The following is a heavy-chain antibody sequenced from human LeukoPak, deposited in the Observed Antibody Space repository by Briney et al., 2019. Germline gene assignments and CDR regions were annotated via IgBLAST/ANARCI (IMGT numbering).Heavy chain of an antibody. CDR1: GFTFSSYS. J-gene: IGHJ4*02. D-gene: IGHD1-26*01. V-gene: IGHV3-21*01. CDR3: ARVMWELRYYFDY. CDR2: ISSSSSYI. Sequence: GGSLRLSCAASGFTFSSYSMNWVRQAPGKGLEWVSSISSSSSYIYYADSVKGRFTISRDNAKNSLYLQMNSPRAEDTAVYYCARVMWELRYYFDYWGQGTLVTVSS.